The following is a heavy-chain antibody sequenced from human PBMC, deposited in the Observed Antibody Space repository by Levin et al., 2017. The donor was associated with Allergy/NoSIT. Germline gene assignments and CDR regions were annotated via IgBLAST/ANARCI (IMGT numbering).Heavy chain of an antibody. CDR2: IYYSGST. CDR3: ARDYGGNVDDAFDI. D-gene: IGHD4-23*01. CDR1: GGSISSSSYY. V-gene: IGHV4-39*02. J-gene: IGHJ3*02. Sequence: SETLSLTCTVSGGSISSSSYYWGWIRQPPGKGLEWIGSIYYSGSTYYNPSLKSRVTISVDTSKNQFSLKLSSVTAADTAVYYCARDYGGNVDDAFDIWGQGTMVTVSS.